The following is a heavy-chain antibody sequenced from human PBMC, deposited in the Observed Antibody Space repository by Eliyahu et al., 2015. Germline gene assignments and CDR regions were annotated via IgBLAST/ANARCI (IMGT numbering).Heavy chain of an antibody. CDR1: GFXFSTYW. J-gene: IGHJ6*02. CDR2: IKQDGGDK. CDR3: ARERSSGTPHFYYYGMDV. V-gene: IGHV3-7*01. Sequence: DVQLVESGGGLVQPGGSLRLXXAASGFXFSTYWMTWVRQAPGKGLGWVANIKQDGGDKYYVDSVKGRFTISRDNGKNSLYLQMNSLRADDTAVYYCARERSSGTPHFYYYGMDVWGQGTTVTVSS. D-gene: IGHD6-6*01.